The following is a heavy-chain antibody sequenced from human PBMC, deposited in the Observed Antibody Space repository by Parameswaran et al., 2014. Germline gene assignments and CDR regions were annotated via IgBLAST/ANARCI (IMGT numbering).Heavy chain of an antibody. CDR3: ARDLDYGDSFGMDV. V-gene: IGHV3-33*01. Sequence: PGKGLEWVAVIWYDGSNKYYADSVKGRFTISRDNSKNTLYLQMNSLRAEDTAVYYCARDLDYGDSFGMDVWGQGTTVTVSS. CDR2: IWYDGSNK. J-gene: IGHJ6*02. D-gene: IGHD4-17*01.